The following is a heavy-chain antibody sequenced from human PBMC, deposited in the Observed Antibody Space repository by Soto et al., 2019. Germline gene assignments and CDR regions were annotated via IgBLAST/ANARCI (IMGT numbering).Heavy chain of an antibody. CDR3: AKEGGTSGYYFGYFDY. CDR1: GFTFSSYA. J-gene: IGHJ4*02. CDR2: IWFDGGNK. Sequence: QVQLVESGGGVVQPGRSLRLSCAASGFTFSSYAMHWVRQAPGKGLEWMAVIWFDGGNKYYADSVKGRFTISRDNSKNTLYLQMNSLRAEDTAVYYCAKEGGTSGYYFGYFDYWGQGTLGTVSS. D-gene: IGHD3-22*01. V-gene: IGHV3-33*06.